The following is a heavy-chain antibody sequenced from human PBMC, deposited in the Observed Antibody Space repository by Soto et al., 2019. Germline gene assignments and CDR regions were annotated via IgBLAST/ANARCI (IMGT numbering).Heavy chain of an antibody. CDR2: IYYSGST. CDR1: GGSISSYY. CDR3: ARDIPPYSSSSSMDV. D-gene: IGHD6-13*01. V-gene: IGHV4-59*01. Sequence: PSETLSLTCTVSGGSISSYYWSWIRQPPGKGLEWIGYIYYSGSTNYNPSLKSRVTISVDTSKNQFSLKLSSVTAADTAVYYCARDIPPYSSSSSMDVWGQGTTVTVSS. J-gene: IGHJ6*02.